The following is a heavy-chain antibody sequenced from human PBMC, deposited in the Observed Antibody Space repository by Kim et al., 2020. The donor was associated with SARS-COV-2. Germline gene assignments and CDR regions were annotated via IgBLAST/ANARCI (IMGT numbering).Heavy chain of an antibody. CDR3: ARRRNSGYRDFDY. CDR2: ISDSGTST. CDR1: EFIFRRYA. V-gene: IGHV3-23*01. D-gene: IGHD3-9*01. J-gene: IGHJ4*01. Sequence: GGSLRLSCAASEFIFRRYAMSWVRQGIGKGLEWVSAISDSGTSTYYADAVKGRFTISRDNSKNTLYLQMNNLRAEHTAVYYCARRRNSGYRDFDYWGHGT.